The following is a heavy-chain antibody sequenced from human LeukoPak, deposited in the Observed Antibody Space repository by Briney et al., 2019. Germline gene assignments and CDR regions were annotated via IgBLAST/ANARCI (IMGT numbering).Heavy chain of an antibody. CDR1: GFIFSSYS. D-gene: IGHD5-24*01. J-gene: IGHJ4*02. V-gene: IGHV3-21*01. Sequence: GGSLRLSCAASGFIFSSYSMNWVRQAPGKGLEWVSYISSSSSFIYYADSLKGRFTISRDNAKNSLYLQMNSLRAEDTAVYYCTRSRATSGTRGGRFDYWGQGTLVTVSS. CDR3: TRSRATSGTRGGRFDY. CDR2: ISSSSSFI.